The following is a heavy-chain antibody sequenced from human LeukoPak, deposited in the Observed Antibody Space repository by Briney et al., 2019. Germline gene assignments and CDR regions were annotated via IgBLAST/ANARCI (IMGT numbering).Heavy chain of an antibody. Sequence: ASVKVSFKSSGYTFTVYDMHWVRQAPGQGLEWLGWINPNSGGTNYPQKFQGRVTMTSDTSISTAYMELSRLRSDDTAVYYCARDWIPGSFDAFDIWGQGTMVTVSS. CDR2: INPNSGGT. D-gene: IGHD2-2*03. CDR1: GYTFTVYD. V-gene: IGHV1-2*02. CDR3: ARDWIPGSFDAFDI. J-gene: IGHJ3*02.